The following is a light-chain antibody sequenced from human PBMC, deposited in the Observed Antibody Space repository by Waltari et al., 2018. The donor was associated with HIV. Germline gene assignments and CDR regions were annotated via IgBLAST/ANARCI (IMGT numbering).Light chain of an antibody. J-gene: IGLJ3*02. V-gene: IGLV3-25*03. CDR3: QSADSDNTYNWV. CDR2: KVT. CDR1: DMPDHY. Sequence: SQLTQPPSVSVSPGQTAKITCSGDDMPDHYVYSYQQKPGQAPVLVMYKVTERPSGIPERFSGSMSGTTVTLTIMGVQPEDEADYYCQSADSDNTYNWVFGGGTKLTVL.